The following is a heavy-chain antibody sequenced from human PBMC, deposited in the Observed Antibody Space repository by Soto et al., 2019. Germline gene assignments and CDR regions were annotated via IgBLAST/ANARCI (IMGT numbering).Heavy chain of an antibody. CDR3: ARDSSSSGYYYGMDV. V-gene: IGHV1-18*01. CDR2: VRGYSGHS. J-gene: IGHJ6*02. Sequence: QVHLVQSGAEVKKPGASVKVSCKASNETLTTYGISWVRQAPGQGLEGMGWVRGYSGHSSSAQEFQDRVIMTTDTSTNTAYMELRSLTADDSAVYFCARDSSSSGYYYGMDVWGQGTTVTVSS. D-gene: IGHD6-6*01. CDR1: NETLTTYG.